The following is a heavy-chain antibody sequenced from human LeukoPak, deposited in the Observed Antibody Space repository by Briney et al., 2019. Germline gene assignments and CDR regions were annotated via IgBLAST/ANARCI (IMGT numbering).Heavy chain of an antibody. D-gene: IGHD5/OR15-5a*01. CDR3: ARDVYYFDY. Sequence: GGSLRLSCAASGFTLSTNYMSWVRQAPGKGLEWVSLIYSDGTTNYADSVKGRFTISRDNSKNTLFLQMNSLRAEDTAVYYCARDVYYFDYWGQGTLVTVSS. CDR1: GFTLSTNY. J-gene: IGHJ4*02. V-gene: IGHV3-53*01. CDR2: IYSDGTT.